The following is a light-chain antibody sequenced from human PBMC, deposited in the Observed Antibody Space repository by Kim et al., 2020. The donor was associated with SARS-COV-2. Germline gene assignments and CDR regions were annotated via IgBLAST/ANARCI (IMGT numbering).Light chain of an antibody. V-gene: IGLV3-19*01. CDR1: SLRTYY. Sequence: SSELTQDPAVSVALGQTVRITCQGDSLRTYYATWYQQKPGQAPILVIYGKNNRPSGIPDRFSGSSSGNTASLTITGPQAGDEADYYCNSRDSNANVVF. CDR3: NSRDSNANVV. CDR2: GKN. J-gene: IGLJ2*01.